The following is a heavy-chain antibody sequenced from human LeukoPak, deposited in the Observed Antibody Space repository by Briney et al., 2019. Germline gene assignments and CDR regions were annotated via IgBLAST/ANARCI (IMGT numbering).Heavy chain of an antibody. D-gene: IGHD3-10*01. CDR3: AREAPGFGELTHYYYYYGMDV. CDR1: GGTFSSYA. V-gene: IGHV1-69*13. Sequence: ASVKVSCKASGGTFSSYAFSWVRQAPGQGLEWMGGIIPIFGTANYAQKFQGRVTITADESTSTAYMELSSLRSEDTAVYYCAREAPGFGELTHYYYYYGMDVWGKGTTVTVSS. CDR2: IIPIFGTA. J-gene: IGHJ6*04.